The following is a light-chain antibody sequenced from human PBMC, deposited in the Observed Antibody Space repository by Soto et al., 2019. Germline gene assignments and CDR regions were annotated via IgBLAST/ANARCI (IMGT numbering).Light chain of an antibody. V-gene: IGKV1-5*03. J-gene: IGKJ1*01. CDR2: KAS. CDR1: QSISIW. Sequence: DIQMTQSPSNLSASVGDRVTITCRASQSISIWLAWYQQKPGKAPNLLISKASSLESGVPSRFIGSGSGTEFTLTISSLQPYDFATYYCQQYNIYPWTFGQGTKVDIK. CDR3: QQYNIYPWT.